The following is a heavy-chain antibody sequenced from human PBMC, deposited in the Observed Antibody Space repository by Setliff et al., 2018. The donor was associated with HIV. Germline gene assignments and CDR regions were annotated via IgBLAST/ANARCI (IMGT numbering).Heavy chain of an antibody. Sequence: PSETLSLTCTVSGGSISSSSHHWSWIRQTPGKGLEWIGALSSSGNTYYNPSLKNRVAISIDSSKNLFSLKLDSLTAADTAVYYCAAQDLDLVKYYYMDYWGPGALVTVSS. D-gene: IGHD2-21*01. CDR1: GGSISSSSHH. CDR2: LSSSGNT. CDR3: AAQDLDLVKYYYMDY. J-gene: IGHJ4*02. V-gene: IGHV4-39*01.